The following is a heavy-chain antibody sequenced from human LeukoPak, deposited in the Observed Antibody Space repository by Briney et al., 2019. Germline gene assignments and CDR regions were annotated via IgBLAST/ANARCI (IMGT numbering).Heavy chain of an antibody. D-gene: IGHD3-10*01. V-gene: IGHV1-46*01. CDR1: GYTFTSYY. CDR2: INPSGGST. J-gene: IGHJ4*02. CDR3: ARDSASLAKGYYFDY. Sequence: ASVKVSCKASGYTFTSYYMHWVRQAPGQGLEWMGIINPSGGSTSYAQKFQGRVTMTRDTSTSTVYMELSSLRSEDTAVYYCARDSASLAKGYYFDYWGQGTLVTVSS.